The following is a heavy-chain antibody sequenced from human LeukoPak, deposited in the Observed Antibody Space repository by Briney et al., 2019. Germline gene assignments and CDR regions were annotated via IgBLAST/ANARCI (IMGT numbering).Heavy chain of an antibody. CDR2: IYYSGST. J-gene: IGHJ6*02. CDR3: ARHVRYYYDSSGYGMDV. Sequence: SETLSLACTVSGGSISSSSYYWGWIRQPPGKGLEWIGSIYYSGSTYYNPSLKSRVTISVDTSKNQFSLKLSSVTAADTAVYYCARHVRYYYDSSGYGMDVWGQGTTVTVFS. CDR1: GGSISSSSYY. D-gene: IGHD3-22*01. V-gene: IGHV4-39*07.